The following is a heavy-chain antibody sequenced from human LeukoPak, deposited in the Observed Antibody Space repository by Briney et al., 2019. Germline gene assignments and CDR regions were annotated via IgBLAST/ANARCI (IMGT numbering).Heavy chain of an antibody. CDR3: ARTGYSSSSLSWFDP. CDR2: IIPIFGTA. V-gene: IGHV1-69*05. J-gene: IGHJ5*02. CDR1: GYTFTSYG. D-gene: IGHD6-6*01. Sequence: SVKVSCKASGYTFTSYGISWVRQAPGQGLEWMGGIIPIFGTANYAQKFQGRVTITTDESTSTAYMELSSLRSEDTAVYYCARTGYSSSSLSWFDPWGQGTLVTVSS.